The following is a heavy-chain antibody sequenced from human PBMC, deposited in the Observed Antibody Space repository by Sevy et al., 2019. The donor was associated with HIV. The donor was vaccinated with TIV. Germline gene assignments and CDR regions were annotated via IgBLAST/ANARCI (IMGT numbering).Heavy chain of an antibody. D-gene: IGHD2-2*01. V-gene: IGHV5-51*01. CDR1: GYSFTKYW. J-gene: IGHJ3*02. Sequence: GGSMKISCKASGYSFTKYWIGWVRQMRGKGLAWMGIIYPGASDIRYSPSFPGQVTFSVDKSISTAYLQWSSLKASDTAMYYCARQILGDSSTWYFLDAFDIWGQGTMVTVSS. CDR3: ARQILGDSSTWYFLDAFDI. CDR2: IYPGASDI.